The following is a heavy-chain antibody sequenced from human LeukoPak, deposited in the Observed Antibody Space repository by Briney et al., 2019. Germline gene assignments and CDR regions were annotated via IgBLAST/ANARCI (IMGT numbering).Heavy chain of an antibody. CDR2: IYSGGST. J-gene: IGHJ4*02. Sequence: GGSLRLSCVASGFTLSSYWMSWVRQAPGKGLEWVSVIYSGGSTYYADSVKGRFTISRDNSKNTLYLQMNSLRAEDTAVYYCAISHPRYYFDYWGQGTLVTVSS. V-gene: IGHV3-66*01. CDR3: AISHPRYYFDY. D-gene: IGHD3-16*02. CDR1: GFTLSSYW.